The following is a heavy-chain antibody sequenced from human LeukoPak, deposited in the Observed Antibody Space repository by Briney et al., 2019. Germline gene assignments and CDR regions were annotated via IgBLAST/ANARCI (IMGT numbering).Heavy chain of an antibody. V-gene: IGHV3-74*01. CDR1: GFTFSNYW. CDR3: AREVAVTGTPSLDN. J-gene: IGHJ4*02. Sequence: GGSLRLSCAASGFTFSNYWMHWVRQAPGKGLVWVSRINSDGRSTSYADSVKGRFTLSRDNAKNSLYLQMNSLRVEDTAIYYCAREVAVTGTPSLDNWGQGTLVTVSS. CDR2: INSDGRST. D-gene: IGHD6-19*01.